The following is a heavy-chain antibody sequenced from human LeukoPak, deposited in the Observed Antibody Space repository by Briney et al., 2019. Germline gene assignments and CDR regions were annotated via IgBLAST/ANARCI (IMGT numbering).Heavy chain of an antibody. J-gene: IGHJ3*02. V-gene: IGHV1-3*01. CDR1: GYTFTSYA. D-gene: IGHD1-1*01. CDR3: ARDCRVIRQQYNHDAFDI. CDR2: INAGNGNT. Sequence: ASVKVSCKASGYTFTSYAMHWVRQAPGQRLEWMGWINAGNGNTKYSQKFQGRVTITRDTSASTAYMELSSLRSEDTAVYYCARDCRVIRQQYNHDAFDIWGQGTMVTVSS.